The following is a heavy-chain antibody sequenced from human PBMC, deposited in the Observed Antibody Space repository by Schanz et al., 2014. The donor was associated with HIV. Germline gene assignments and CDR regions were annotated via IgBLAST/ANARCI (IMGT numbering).Heavy chain of an antibody. D-gene: IGHD3-16*01. CDR1: GFVFRDFA. J-gene: IGHJ6*02. CDR3: ARVANWDYYGMDV. Sequence: QVELVESGGGVVQPGRSLRLSCVASGFVFRDFAMAWVRQAPGKGLEWVAVISYDGSDKYYADSVKGRFTISRDNSKNTLYLEMNSLRPEDTAVYYCARVANWDYYGMDVWGRGTTVTLSS. CDR2: ISYDGSDK. V-gene: IGHV3-33*05.